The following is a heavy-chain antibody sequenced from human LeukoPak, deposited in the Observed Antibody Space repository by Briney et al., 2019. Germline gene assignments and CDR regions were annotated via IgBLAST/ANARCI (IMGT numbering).Heavy chain of an antibody. J-gene: IGHJ4*02. Sequence: SETLSLTCTVSGGSISSYYWSWIRQPPGKGPEWIGYIYYSGSTNYNPSLKSRVTISVDTSKNQFSLKLSSVTAADTAVYYCARLDYGDYGNFDYWGQGTLVTVSS. CDR1: GGSISSYY. CDR3: ARLDYGDYGNFDY. V-gene: IGHV4-59*08. D-gene: IGHD4-17*01. CDR2: IYYSGST.